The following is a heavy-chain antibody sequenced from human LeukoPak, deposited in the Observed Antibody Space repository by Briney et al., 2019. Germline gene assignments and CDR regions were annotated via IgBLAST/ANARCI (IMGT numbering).Heavy chain of an antibody. CDR2: IYTSGCT. J-gene: IGHJ6*03. D-gene: IGHD6-19*01. Sequence: PSETLSLTCTVSGGSISSYYWSWIRQPAGKGLEWIGRIYTSGCTNYNPSLKSRVTMSVDTSKNQFSLKLSSVTAADTAVYYCARDGIAVAGNHQGWYYYYMDVWGKGTTVTVSS. CDR1: GGSISSYY. V-gene: IGHV4-4*07. CDR3: ARDGIAVAGNHQGWYYYYMDV.